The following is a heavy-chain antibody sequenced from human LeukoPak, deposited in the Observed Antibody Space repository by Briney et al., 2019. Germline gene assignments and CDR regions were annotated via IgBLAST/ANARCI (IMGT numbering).Heavy chain of an antibody. V-gene: IGHV4-39*01. J-gene: IGHJ5*02. Sequence: SETLSLTCAVSGDSISSSSYYWGWIRQPPGKGLEWIGASYYSGSTYYNPSLKSRVTISVDTSKNQFSLKLSSVTAADTAVYYCARLRRRAGIVVVITTHWFDPWGQGTLVTVSS. D-gene: IGHD3-22*01. CDR3: ARLRRRAGIVVVITTHWFDP. CDR1: GDSISSSSYY. CDR2: SYYSGST.